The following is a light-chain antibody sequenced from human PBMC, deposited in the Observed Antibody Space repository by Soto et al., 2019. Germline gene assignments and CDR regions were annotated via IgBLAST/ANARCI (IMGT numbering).Light chain of an antibody. CDR1: QGISNY. CDR2: AAS. CDR3: QKYNSAPRT. J-gene: IGKJ3*01. Sequence: DIQMTQSPSSLSASVGDRATVTCRASQGISNYLAWYQQKPGKVPKLLIYAASTLQSGVPSRFSGSGSGTDFTLTISSLQTDDVATYYCQKYNSAPRTFGPGTKVDIK. V-gene: IGKV1-27*01.